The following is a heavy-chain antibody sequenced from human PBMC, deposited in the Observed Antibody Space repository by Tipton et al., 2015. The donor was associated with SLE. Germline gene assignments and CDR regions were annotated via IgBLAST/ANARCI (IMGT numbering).Heavy chain of an antibody. CDR1: GGSFSGYY. V-gene: IGHV4-34*01. CDR3: ARGQGRYSSGRLDY. CDR2: INHSGST. D-gene: IGHD6-19*01. J-gene: IGHJ4*02. Sequence: LRLSCAVYGGSFSGYYWSWIRQPPGKGLEWIGEINHSGSTNYNPSLKSRVTISVDTSKNQFSLKLSSVTAADTAVYYCARGQGRYSSGRLDYWGQGTLVTVSS.